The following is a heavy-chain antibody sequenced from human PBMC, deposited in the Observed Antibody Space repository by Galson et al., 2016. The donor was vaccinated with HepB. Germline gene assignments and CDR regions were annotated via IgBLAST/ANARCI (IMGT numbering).Heavy chain of an antibody. CDR1: GFTFRNYA. Sequence: SLRLSCAGSGFTFRNYAMDWIRQAPGKGLEWVSLICCGGTNSFYADAVRGRFTISRDNSRDTLYLQMDNLRAEDTAVYYCAKEGGWAGGVGLDSWGQGTLVTVS. D-gene: IGHD3/OR15-3a*01. CDR2: ICCGGTNS. CDR3: AKEGGWAGGVGLDS. J-gene: IGHJ5*01. V-gene: IGHV3-33*06.